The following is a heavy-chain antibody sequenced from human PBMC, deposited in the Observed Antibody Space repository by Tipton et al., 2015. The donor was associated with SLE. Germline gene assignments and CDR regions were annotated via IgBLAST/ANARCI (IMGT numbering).Heavy chain of an antibody. J-gene: IGHJ5*02. CDR3: ARSVTPAAIGWFDP. CDR1: GGSISSYY. D-gene: IGHD2-2*01. Sequence: GLVKPSETLSLTCTVSGGSISSYYWSWIRQPPGKGLEWIGYIYYTGSANYNPSLRSRVTISVDSSKNQFSLKLSSVTAADTSMYYCARSVTPAAIGWFDPWGQGTLVTVSS. V-gene: IGHV4-59*08. CDR2: IYYTGSA.